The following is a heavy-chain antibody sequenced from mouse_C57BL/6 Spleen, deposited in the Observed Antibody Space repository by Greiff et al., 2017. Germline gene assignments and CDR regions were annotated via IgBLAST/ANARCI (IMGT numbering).Heavy chain of an antibody. CDR2: IDPETGGT. CDR1: GYTFTDYE. Sequence: QVQLQQSGAELVRPGASVTLSCKASGYTFTDYEMHWVKQTPVHGLEWIGAIDPETGGTAYNQKFKGKAILTADKSSSTAYMELRSLTSEDSAVYYCTRWSSYDWYFDVWGTGTTVTVAS. J-gene: IGHJ1*03. D-gene: IGHD1-1*01. CDR3: TRWSSYDWYFDV. V-gene: IGHV1-15*01.